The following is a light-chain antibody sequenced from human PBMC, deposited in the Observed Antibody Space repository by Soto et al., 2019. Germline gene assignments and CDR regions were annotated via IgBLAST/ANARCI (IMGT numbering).Light chain of an antibody. V-gene: IGKV1-5*03. CDR1: QRISSW. Sequence: DIQMTQSPSTLSASVGDRVTITCRASQRISSWLAWDQQKPGKAPKLLIYKASSLESGVPSRFSDSESGKQSTLTINSLETGEFAPYYLQQYKSYPWTLGHWTQVEIK. CDR2: KAS. CDR3: QQYKSYPWT. J-gene: IGKJ1*01.